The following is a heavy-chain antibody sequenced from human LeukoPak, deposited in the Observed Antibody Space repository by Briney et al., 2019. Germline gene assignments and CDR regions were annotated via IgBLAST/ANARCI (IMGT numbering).Heavy chain of an antibody. D-gene: IGHD2-15*01. J-gene: IGHJ4*02. CDR2: ISGSTGST. V-gene: IGHV3-23*01. CDR3: AKQKGVSWYSEEDY. Sequence: GSLRLSCAASGFTFSRYAISWVRQAPGQGMEWVSGISGSTGSTYYVDSVKGRFTISRDNSKNTLYLQMNSLRAEDTAVYYCAKQKGVSWYSEEDYWGQGTLVTVSS. CDR1: GFTFSRYA.